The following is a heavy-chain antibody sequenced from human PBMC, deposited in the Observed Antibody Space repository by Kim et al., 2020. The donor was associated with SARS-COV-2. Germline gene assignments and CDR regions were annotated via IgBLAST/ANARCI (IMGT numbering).Heavy chain of an antibody. Sequence: ASVKVSCKASGYTFTSYGISWVRQAPGQGLEWMGWISAYNGNTNYAQKLQGRVTMTTDTSTSTAYMELRSLRSDDTAVYYCATRFYDILTGYYPPEAFDIWGQGTMVTVSS. CDR1: GYTFTSYG. V-gene: IGHV1-18*01. CDR3: ATRFYDILTGYYPPEAFDI. CDR2: ISAYNGNT. D-gene: IGHD3-9*01. J-gene: IGHJ3*02.